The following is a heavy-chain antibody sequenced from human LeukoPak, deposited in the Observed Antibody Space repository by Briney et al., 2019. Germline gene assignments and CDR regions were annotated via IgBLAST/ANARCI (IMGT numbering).Heavy chain of an antibody. CDR3: ARGLEEWELKY. D-gene: IGHD1-26*01. Sequence: ASVKVSCKASGGTFSSYAISWVRQAPGQGLEWMGGIIPIFGTANYAQKFQGGVTITTDESTSTAYMELSSLRSEDTAVYYCARGLEEWELKYWGQGTLVTVSS. CDR2: IIPIFGTA. V-gene: IGHV1-69*05. CDR1: GGTFSSYA. J-gene: IGHJ4*02.